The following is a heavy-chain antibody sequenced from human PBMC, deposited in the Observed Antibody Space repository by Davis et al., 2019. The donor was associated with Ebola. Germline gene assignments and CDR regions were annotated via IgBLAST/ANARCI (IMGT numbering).Heavy chain of an antibody. CDR2: IYYSVST. Sequence: PSETLSLTCTVSGYSISSGYYWGWIRQPPGKGLEWIGSIYYSVSTYYNPSLKSRVTISVDMSKNQFSLKVSSVTAADTAVYYCARDSSHAAGREPLDYWGQGTLVTVAS. CDR3: ARDSSHAAGREPLDY. J-gene: IGHJ4*02. D-gene: IGHD1-14*01. CDR1: GYSISSGYY. V-gene: IGHV4-38-2*02.